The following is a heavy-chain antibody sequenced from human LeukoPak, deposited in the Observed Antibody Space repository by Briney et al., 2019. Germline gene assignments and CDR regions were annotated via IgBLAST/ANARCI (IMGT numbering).Heavy chain of an antibody. D-gene: IGHD1-26*01. Sequence: PSETLSLTCAASGGSINSSNWWSWVRQPPGKGLEWIGEIYHSGSTNYNPSLKSRVTISVDKSKNQFSLKLSSVTAADTAVYYCARDEGGSTPFDYWGQGTLVTVSS. CDR2: IYHSGST. V-gene: IGHV4-4*02. J-gene: IGHJ4*02. CDR3: ARDEGGSTPFDY. CDR1: GGSINSSNW.